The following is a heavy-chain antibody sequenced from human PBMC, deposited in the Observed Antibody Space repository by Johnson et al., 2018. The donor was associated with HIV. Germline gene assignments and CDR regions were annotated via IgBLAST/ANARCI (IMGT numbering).Heavy chain of an antibody. CDR2: MSYDGSNE. V-gene: IGHV3-30*14. Sequence: QVQLVESGGGLVKPGGSLRLSCAASGFTFSNAWVSWVRQAPGKGLECVAVMSYDGSNEYYADSVKGRFTISRDNSKNTLYLQMNSLRAEDTAAYYCAREAEALSAFDMWGQGTMVTVSS. D-gene: IGHD6-6*01. J-gene: IGHJ3*02. CDR1: GFTFSNAW. CDR3: AREAEALSAFDM.